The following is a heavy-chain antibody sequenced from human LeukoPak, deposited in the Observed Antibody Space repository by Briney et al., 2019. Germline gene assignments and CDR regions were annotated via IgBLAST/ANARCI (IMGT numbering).Heavy chain of an antibody. CDR3: ARTAMVPAAMHTWCLDL. J-gene: IGHJ2*01. D-gene: IGHD2-2*01. Sequence: PSETLSLTCTVSGGSISSNYWSWIRQPPGKGLECIGYIYYSGSTNYNPSLKSRITISVDTSKNQFSLKLSSVTAADTAMYYCARTAMVPAAMHTWCLDLWGRGTLVTVSS. V-gene: IGHV4-59*01. CDR1: GGSISSNY. CDR2: IYYSGST.